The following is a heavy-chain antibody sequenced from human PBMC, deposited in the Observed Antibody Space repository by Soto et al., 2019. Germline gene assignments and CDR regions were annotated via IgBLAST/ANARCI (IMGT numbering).Heavy chain of an antibody. J-gene: IGHJ4*01. CDR3: ARARLTQALDY. V-gene: IGHV3-33*01. Sequence: QVQLVESGGGVVQPGRSLRLSCAASGFTFSSYGMHWVRQAPGKGLEWVAVIWYDGSNKYYADSVKGRFTISRDNSKNTLYLQMNSLRAEDTAVYYCARARLTQALDYWGHGTLVTVSS. CDR2: IWYDGSNK. D-gene: IGHD2-15*01. CDR1: GFTFSSYG.